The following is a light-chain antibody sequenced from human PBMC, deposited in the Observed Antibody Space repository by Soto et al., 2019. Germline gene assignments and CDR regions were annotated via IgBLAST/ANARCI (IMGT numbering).Light chain of an antibody. Sequence: EIVLTQSPDILSLSPGERATLSCRASRSVSRSYLAWYQQKPGQAPRLLIYRASTRATGIPDRFSGSGSGTDFTVTISRLEPEDFAVYYCQQRGKWPSTFGPGSKVDIK. CDR3: QQRGKWPST. V-gene: IGKV3D-20*02. CDR1: RSVSRSY. J-gene: IGKJ2*02. CDR2: RAS.